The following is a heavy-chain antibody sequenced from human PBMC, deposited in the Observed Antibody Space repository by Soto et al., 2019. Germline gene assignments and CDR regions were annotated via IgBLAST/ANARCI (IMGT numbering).Heavy chain of an antibody. D-gene: IGHD2-8*01. CDR3: ASPYCTNGVCYKWHYYYYYYGMDV. J-gene: IGHJ6*02. CDR1: GVTFSRYS. Sequence: ASCTVSCTASGVTFSRYSLIWVRQSPSPWLEWLVGIIPIFGTANYAQKSAGRITITADKSTSTAYMELSSLRSEHRAVYYCASPYCTNGVCYKWHYYYYYYGMDVWDQGTTVT. CDR2: IIPIFGTA. V-gene: IGHV1-69*06.